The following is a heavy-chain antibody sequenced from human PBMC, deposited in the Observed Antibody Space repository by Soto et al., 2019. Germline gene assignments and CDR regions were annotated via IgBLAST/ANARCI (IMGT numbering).Heavy chain of an antibody. D-gene: IGHD1-1*01. J-gene: IGHJ4*02. CDR1: VFTFRSYG. CDR2: ISYDGNNK. Sequence: QAGGSLRLSCASSVFTFRSYGMHWVRQAPGKGLEWVAVISYDGNNKYYADSVKGRLTISRDNSKNTVSLQMNSLRVEDTAVCYCAKERTRHFDYWGQGIPVTVSS. CDR3: AKERTRHFDY. V-gene: IGHV3-30*18.